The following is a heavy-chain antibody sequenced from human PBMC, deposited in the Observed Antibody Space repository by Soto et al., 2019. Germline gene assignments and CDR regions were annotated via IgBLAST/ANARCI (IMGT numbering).Heavy chain of an antibody. CDR3: GRDGSNTVRAGFDP. CDR1: GASISGFY. D-gene: IGHD2-2*03. J-gene: IGHJ5*02. CDR2: IYATGTT. Sequence: SETLSLTCTVSGASISGFYWSWIRKSAGKGLEWIGRIYATGTTDYNPSLKSRVMMSVDTSKKQFSLKLRSVTAADTAAYDCGRDGSNTVRAGFDPWGQGISVTVSS. V-gene: IGHV4-4*07.